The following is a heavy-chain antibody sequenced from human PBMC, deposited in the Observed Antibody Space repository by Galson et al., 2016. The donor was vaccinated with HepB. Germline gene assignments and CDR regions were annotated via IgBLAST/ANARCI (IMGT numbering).Heavy chain of an antibody. J-gene: IGHJ4*02. V-gene: IGHV3-48*01. D-gene: IGHD3-16*02. Sequence: SLRLSCAASGFTFSSYSMNWVRQAPGKGLEWVSYISSSSSTIYHADSVKGRFTISRDNAKNSLYLQMNSLKTEDTAVYYCTRDRTRGLYDYLWGSYPLLDYWGQGTLVTVSS. CDR2: ISSSSSTI. CDR3: TRDRTRGLYDYLWGSYPLLDY. CDR1: GFTFSSYS.